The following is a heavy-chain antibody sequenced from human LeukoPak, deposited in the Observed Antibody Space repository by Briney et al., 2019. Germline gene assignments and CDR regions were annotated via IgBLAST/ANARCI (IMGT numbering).Heavy chain of an antibody. CDR2: IYTSGST. CDR1: GGSISSYY. J-gene: IGHJ6*02. CDR3: ARENEGYDSSGYHYYGMDV. V-gene: IGHV4-4*07. Sequence: SSETLSLTCTVSGGSISSYYWSWIRQPAGKGLEWIGRIYTSGSTNYNPSLKSRVTMSVDTSKNQFSLKLSSVTAADTAVYYCARENEGYDSSGYHYYGMDVWGQGTTVTVSS. D-gene: IGHD3-22*01.